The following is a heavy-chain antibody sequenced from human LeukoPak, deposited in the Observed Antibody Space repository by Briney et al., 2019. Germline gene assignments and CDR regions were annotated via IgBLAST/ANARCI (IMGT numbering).Heavy chain of an antibody. D-gene: IGHD3-22*01. CDR2: IYYSGST. V-gene: IGHV4-31*03. CDR3: ASFDSSGYYFTFDY. CDR1: GGSISSGGYY. J-gene: IGHJ4*02. Sequence: SETLSLTCTVSGGSISSGGYYWSWIRQHPGKGLEWIGYIYYSGSTYYNPSLKSRVTISVDTSKNQFSLKLSSMTAADTAVYYCASFDSSGYYFTFDYWGQGTLVTVSS.